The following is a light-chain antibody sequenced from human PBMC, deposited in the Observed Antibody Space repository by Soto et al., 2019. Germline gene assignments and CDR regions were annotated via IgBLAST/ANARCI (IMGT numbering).Light chain of an antibody. V-gene: IGKV1-27*01. J-gene: IGKJ3*01. CDR3: QTYNSALRT. CDR1: QGISNY. Sequence: DIHMTQSPSSLSASVGDRVTITCRASQGISNYLAWYQQKPGKVPKLLIYAASTLQSGVPSRFSGSGSGTDFTLTISGLQPEDVATYYWQTYNSALRTFGPGTKVDIK. CDR2: AAS.